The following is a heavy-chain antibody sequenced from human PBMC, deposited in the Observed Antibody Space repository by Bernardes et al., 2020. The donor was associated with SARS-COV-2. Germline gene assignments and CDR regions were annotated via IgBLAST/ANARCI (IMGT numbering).Heavy chain of an antibody. Sequence: GGSLRLSCAAPGFTFSSYAMSWVRQAPGKGLEWVSAITGSGGSTYYADSVKGRFTISRDNSKNTLYLQMNSLRAEDTAVYYCAKTEISMVVAATFYYWGQGTLVTVSS. CDR1: GFTFSSYA. CDR3: AKTEISMVVAATFYY. J-gene: IGHJ4*02. V-gene: IGHV3-23*01. CDR2: ITGSGGST. D-gene: IGHD2-15*01.